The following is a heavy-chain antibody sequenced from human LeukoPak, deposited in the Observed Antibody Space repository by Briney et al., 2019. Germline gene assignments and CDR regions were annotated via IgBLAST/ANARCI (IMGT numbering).Heavy chain of an antibody. V-gene: IGHV4-59*01. D-gene: IGHD3-10*01. CDR1: GGSISSYY. CDR2: IYYSGST. J-gene: IGHJ5*02. Sequence: SETLSLTCTVSGGSISSYYWSWIRQPPGKGLKWIGYIYYSGSTNYNPSLKRRVTISVDTSKNQFSLKLSSVTAADTAVYYCARGGITMVRGVIRFDPWGQGTLVTVSS. CDR3: ARGGITMVRGVIRFDP.